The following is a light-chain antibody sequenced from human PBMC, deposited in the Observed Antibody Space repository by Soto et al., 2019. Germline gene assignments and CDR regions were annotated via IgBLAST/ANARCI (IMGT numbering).Light chain of an antibody. CDR3: QHYNSYSEA. J-gene: IGKJ1*01. CDR1: QTISSW. V-gene: IGKV1-5*03. CDR2: KAS. Sequence: DFRMTQSPSTLSASVGDRVTITCRASQTISSWLAWYQQKPGKAPKLLIYKASTLKSGVPSRFSGSGSGTEFTLTISSLQPDDFATYYCQHYNSYSEAFGQGTKVDIK.